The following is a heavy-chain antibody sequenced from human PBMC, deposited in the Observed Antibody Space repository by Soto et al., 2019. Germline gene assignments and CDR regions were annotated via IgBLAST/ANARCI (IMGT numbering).Heavy chain of an antibody. D-gene: IGHD2-2*01. Sequence: PGGSLRLSCAASGFTFNSYAMNWVRRAPGKGLAWVSAIGTDGNTYYANSVKGRFTISRDNSRTTLYLQMNSLRVEDTALYYCVRKYPGTRPFDYWGQGTLVTVSS. CDR3: VRKYPGTRPFDY. CDR2: IGTDGNT. V-gene: IGHV3-23*01. CDR1: GFTFNSYA. J-gene: IGHJ4*01.